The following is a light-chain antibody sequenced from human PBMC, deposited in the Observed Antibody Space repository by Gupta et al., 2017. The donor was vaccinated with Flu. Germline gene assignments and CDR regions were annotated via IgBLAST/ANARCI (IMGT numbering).Light chain of an antibody. J-gene: IGKJ1*01. CDR2: KVS. V-gene: IGKV2-30*01. CDR1: QSLVYSDGYTY. CDR3: MQGTHWPPT. Sequence: DVVMTQSPLSLPVTLGQPASITCRSSQSLVYSDGYTYLNWFQQRPGQSPRRLIYKVSNRDSGVPDRISGSGSGTDFTLKISRVEAEDVGVYFCMQGTHWPPTFGQGTKVEI.